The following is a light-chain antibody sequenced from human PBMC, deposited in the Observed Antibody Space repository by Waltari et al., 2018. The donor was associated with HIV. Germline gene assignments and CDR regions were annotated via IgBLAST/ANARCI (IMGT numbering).Light chain of an antibody. CDR1: QSVSSN. J-gene: IGKJ2*01. Sequence: EIVMTQSPVTLSVYPGERATLSCRASQSVSSNLAWYQQKPGQAPRLLIYGASTRATVIPARFSCSGSGTEFTLTISSLQSEDFAVYYCQHYNNWPPYTFGQGTKLEIK. CDR3: QHYNNWPPYT. CDR2: GAS. V-gene: IGKV3-15*01.